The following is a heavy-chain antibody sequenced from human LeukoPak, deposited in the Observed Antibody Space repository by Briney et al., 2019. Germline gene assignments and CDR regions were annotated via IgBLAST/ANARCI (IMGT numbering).Heavy chain of an antibody. CDR3: AREGRVSYGSYDAFDI. J-gene: IGHJ3*02. V-gene: IGHV3-33*01. CDR2: IWYDGSNK. CDR1: GFTFSSYG. Sequence: GGSLRLSCAASGFTFSSYGMHWVRQAPGKGLEWVAVIWYDGSNKYYADSVKGRFTISRDNSKNTLYLQMNSLRAEDTAVYCCAREGRVSYGSYDAFDIWGQGTMVTVSS. D-gene: IGHD5-18*01.